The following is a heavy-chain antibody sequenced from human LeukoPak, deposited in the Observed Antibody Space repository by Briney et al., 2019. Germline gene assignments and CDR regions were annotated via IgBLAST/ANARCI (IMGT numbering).Heavy chain of an antibody. V-gene: IGHV3-21*01. CDR3: ARVSWNYQFDY. CDR2: ISSSSSYI. Sequence: GGSLRLSCAVSGFTFSRYTMNWVRQAPGKGLEWVSSISSSSSYIYYADSVKGRFTISRDNAKNSVYLQMNSLRAEDTAVYYCARVSWNYQFDYWGQGTLVTVSS. J-gene: IGHJ4*02. D-gene: IGHD1-7*01. CDR1: GFTFSRYT.